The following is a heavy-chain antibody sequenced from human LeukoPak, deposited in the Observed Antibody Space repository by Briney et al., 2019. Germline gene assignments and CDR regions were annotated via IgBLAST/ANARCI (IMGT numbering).Heavy chain of an antibody. J-gene: IGHJ4*02. V-gene: IGHV3-11*01. Sequence: GGSLRLSCAASGFTFSDYYMSWIRQAPGKGLEWVSYISSSGSTIYYADSVKGRFTISRDNAKNSLYLQMNSLRAEDTAVYYCAKGWRQLVLYYFDYWGQGTLVTVSS. CDR3: AKGWRQLVLYYFDY. CDR2: ISSSGSTI. CDR1: GFTFSDYY. D-gene: IGHD6-13*01.